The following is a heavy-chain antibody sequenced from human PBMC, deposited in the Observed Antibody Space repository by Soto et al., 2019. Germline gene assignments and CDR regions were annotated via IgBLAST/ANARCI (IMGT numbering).Heavy chain of an antibody. CDR2: ISGSGGST. J-gene: IGHJ6*02. CDR3: AKVHYYDGSGSYHYYGMDV. D-gene: IGHD3-22*01. CDR1: GFTFINYA. Sequence: VGSLRLSCAASGFTFINYAMSWVRQAPGKGLEWVSGISGSGGSTYNADSVEGRFTISRDNSKKTLYLEMNSLRAEDTAVYYCAKVHYYDGSGSYHYYGMDVWGQGITVTVSS. V-gene: IGHV3-23*01.